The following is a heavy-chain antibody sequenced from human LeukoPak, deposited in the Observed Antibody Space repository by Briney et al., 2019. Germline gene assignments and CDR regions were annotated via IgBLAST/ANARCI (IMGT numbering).Heavy chain of an antibody. CDR2: IDYSGST. CDR3: AGEVTGEHWFDP. CDR1: GGSINSNYYY. Sequence: PSETLSLTCTVSGGSINSNYYYWGWIRQPPGKGLEWIGSIDYSGSTYYNPSLKSRVIISVDTSKSQFSLRVSSVTAADTAVYYCAGEVTGEHWFDPWGQGTLVTVSS. J-gene: IGHJ5*02. D-gene: IGHD7-27*01. V-gene: IGHV4-39*07.